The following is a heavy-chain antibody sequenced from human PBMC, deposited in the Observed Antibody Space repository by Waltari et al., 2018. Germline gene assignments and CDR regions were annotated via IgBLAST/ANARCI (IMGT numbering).Heavy chain of an antibody. CDR1: GFTFRSYG. J-gene: IGHJ5*02. D-gene: IGHD3-10*01. CDR3: ARADASGWFDP. Sequence: QVQLVESGGGVVQPGGSLRLSCAASGFTFRSYGLHWVRQAPGKGLEWVAVIWYDGSNKYYADSVKGRFTISRDNSKNTLYLQMNSLRAEDTAVYYCARADASGWFDPWGQGTLVTVSS. V-gene: IGHV3-33*01. CDR2: IWYDGSNK.